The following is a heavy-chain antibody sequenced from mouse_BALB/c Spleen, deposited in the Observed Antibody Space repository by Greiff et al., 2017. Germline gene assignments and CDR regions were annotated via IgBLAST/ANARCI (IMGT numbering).Heavy chain of an antibody. Sequence: EVQRVESGGGLVKPGGSLKLSCAASGFTFSDYYMYWVRQTPEKRLEWVATISDGGSYTYYPDSVKGRFTISRDNAKNNLYLQMSSLKSEDTAMYYCARDTYRYDGFAYWGQGTLVTVSA. D-gene: IGHD2-14*01. CDR1: GFTFSDYY. CDR2: ISDGGSYT. J-gene: IGHJ3*01. CDR3: ARDTYRYDGFAY. V-gene: IGHV5-4*02.